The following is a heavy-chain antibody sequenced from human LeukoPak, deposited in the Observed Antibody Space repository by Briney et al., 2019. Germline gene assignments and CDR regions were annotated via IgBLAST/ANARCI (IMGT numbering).Heavy chain of an antibody. CDR2: INHSGST. CDR3: ARDQGGLDY. Sequence: SETLSLTCAVYGGSFSGYYWSWIRQPPGKGLEWIGEINHSGSTNYNPSLKSRVTISVDTSKNQFSLKLSSVTAADTAVYYCARDQGGLDYWGQGTLVTVSS. CDR1: GGSFSGYY. V-gene: IGHV4-34*01. J-gene: IGHJ4*02.